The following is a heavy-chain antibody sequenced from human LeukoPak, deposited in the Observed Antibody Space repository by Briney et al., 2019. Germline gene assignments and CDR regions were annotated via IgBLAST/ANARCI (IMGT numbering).Heavy chain of an antibody. CDR3: TTDGGY. Sequence: GGSLRLSCAASGFTFSSYSMNWVRQAPGKGLEWVGRIKSSGDGGTTDYTAPVKGRFTISRDDSRNTVFLQMNTLKTEDTAVYYCTTDGGYWGQGTLVTVSS. D-gene: IGHD2-15*01. CDR1: GFTFSSYS. CDR2: IKSSGDGGTT. V-gene: IGHV3-15*01. J-gene: IGHJ4*02.